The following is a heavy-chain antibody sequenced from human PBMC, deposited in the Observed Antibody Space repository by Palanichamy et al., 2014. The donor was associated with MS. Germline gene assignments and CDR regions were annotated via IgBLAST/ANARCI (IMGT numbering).Heavy chain of an antibody. J-gene: IGHJ4*02. CDR2: TYYRSQWHE. V-gene: IGHV6-1*01. Sequence: QLQLQQSGPGLVKPSETLSLTCAISGDSVSTNSWSWIRQSPSRGLEWLGRTYYRSQWHEDHAQFLTSRISIAPDTSKNQVSLQLKSVTPEDTAIYYCAREAPTTSYWYEHDHWGQGTLVTVTS. D-gene: IGHD1-1*01. CDR3: AREAPTTSYWYEHDH. CDR1: GDSVSTNS.